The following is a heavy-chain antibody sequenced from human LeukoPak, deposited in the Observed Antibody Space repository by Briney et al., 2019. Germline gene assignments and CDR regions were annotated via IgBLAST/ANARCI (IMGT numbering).Heavy chain of an antibody. D-gene: IGHD6-19*01. CDR2: INPNSGGT. CDR1: GYTFTGYY. J-gene: IGHJ4*02. V-gene: IGHV1-2*02. Sequence: GASVKVSCKASGYTFTGYYMHWVRQAPGQGLEWMGWINPNSGGTNYAQKFQGRVTMTRDTSISTAYMELSRLRSDDTAVYYCARDTRSSGWCFYSYWGQGTLVTVSS. CDR3: ARDTRSSGWCFYSY.